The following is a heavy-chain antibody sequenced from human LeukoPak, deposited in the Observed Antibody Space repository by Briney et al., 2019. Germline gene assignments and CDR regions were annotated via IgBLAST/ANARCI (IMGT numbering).Heavy chain of an antibody. J-gene: IGHJ6*03. CDR1: GFTFSSYS. Sequence: GGSLRLSCAASGFTFSSYSMNWVRQAPGKGLEWVSSISSSSSYIYYADSVKGRFTISRDNAKNSLYLQMNSLRAEDTAVYYCAREAAAGTRDYYYYYYMDVWGKGTTVTVSS. CDR2: ISSSSSYI. D-gene: IGHD6-13*01. V-gene: IGHV3-21*01. CDR3: AREAAAGTRDYYYYYYMDV.